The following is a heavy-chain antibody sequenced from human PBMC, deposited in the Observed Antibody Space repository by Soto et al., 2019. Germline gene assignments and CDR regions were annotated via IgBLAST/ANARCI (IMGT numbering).Heavy chain of an antibody. CDR1: GFTFRSFT. CDR3: TRDASRHSSASGWFDP. J-gene: IGHJ5*02. D-gene: IGHD6-13*01. V-gene: IGHV3-21*01. CDR2: ISSNSAYI. Sequence: LRLSCAASGFTFRSFTMNWVRQAPGKGLEWLSTISSNSAYIYYTDALRGRFTISRDNAKNSLHLQMNSLRAEDTAVYYCTRDASRHSSASGWFDPWGTGTLVTVSS.